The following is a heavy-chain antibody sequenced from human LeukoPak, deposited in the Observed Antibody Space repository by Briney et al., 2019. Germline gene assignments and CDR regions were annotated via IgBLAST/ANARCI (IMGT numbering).Heavy chain of an antibody. CDR2: ISYDGSNK. CDR1: GFTFSSYA. J-gene: IGHJ4*02. CDR3: ARDDSGYETYDY. V-gene: IGHV3-30-3*01. D-gene: IGHD5-12*01. Sequence: PGGSLRLSCAASGFTFSSYAMLWVRQAPGKGLEWVAVISYDGSNKYYADSVKGRFTISKDNSKNTLYLQMNSLRAEDTAVYYWARDDSGYETYDYWGQGTLVTVSS.